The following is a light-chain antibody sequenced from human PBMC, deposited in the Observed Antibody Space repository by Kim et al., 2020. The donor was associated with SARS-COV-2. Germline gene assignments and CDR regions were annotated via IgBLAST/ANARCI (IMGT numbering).Light chain of an antibody. CDR2: YDS. Sequence: SYELTQPPSMSVAPGKTAKITCGGDNIGINSVHWYQQMPGQAPVLVIYYDSDRPSGIPERFSGSNSGNTATLTITGVEAGDEADYYCQVWDRNTNHGVFGGGTQLT. V-gene: IGLV3-21*04. CDR3: QVWDRNTNHGV. CDR1: NIGINS. J-gene: IGLJ3*02.